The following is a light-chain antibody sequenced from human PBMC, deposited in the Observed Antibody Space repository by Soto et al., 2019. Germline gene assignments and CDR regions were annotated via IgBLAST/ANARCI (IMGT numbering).Light chain of an antibody. Sequence: EVVMTQSPATLSVSPGERATLSCRASQSVSSNLAWYQQKPGQAPRLLIYGASTRATGIPARFSGRGSGTGFTLTISSLHSEDFAVYYCQQYNNWPPWTFGQGTKVEIK. J-gene: IGKJ1*01. V-gene: IGKV3-15*01. CDR2: GAS. CDR1: QSVSSN. CDR3: QQYNNWPPWT.